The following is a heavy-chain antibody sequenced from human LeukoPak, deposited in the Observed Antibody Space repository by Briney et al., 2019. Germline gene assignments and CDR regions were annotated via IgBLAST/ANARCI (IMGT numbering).Heavy chain of an antibody. CDR3: ARGRKYVATIIN. Sequence: SETLSLTCAVYGGSFSGYYWSWIRQPPGKGLEWIGEINHSGSTNYNPSLKSRVTISVDTSKNQFSLKLSSVTAADTAVYYCARGRKYVATIINWGQGTLVTVSS. CDR1: GGSFSGYY. V-gene: IGHV4-34*01. D-gene: IGHD5-24*01. J-gene: IGHJ4*02. CDR2: INHSGST.